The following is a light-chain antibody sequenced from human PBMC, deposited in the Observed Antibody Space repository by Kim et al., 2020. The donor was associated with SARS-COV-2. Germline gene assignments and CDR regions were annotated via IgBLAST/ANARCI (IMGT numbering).Light chain of an antibody. CDR1: QSISSW. V-gene: IGKV1-5*01. CDR2: DAS. Sequence: GDRVTITCRASQSISSWLAWYQQKPGKAPKLLIYDASSLESGEPSRFSGSGSGAEFTLTISSLQTDDFATYYCQQNDSFSRTFGLGTKV. CDR3: QQNDSFSRT. J-gene: IGKJ1*01.